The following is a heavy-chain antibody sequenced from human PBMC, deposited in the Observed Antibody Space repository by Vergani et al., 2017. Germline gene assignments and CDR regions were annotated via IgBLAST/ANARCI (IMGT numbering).Heavy chain of an antibody. CDR3: ASGKYYSDSTSHFRGRYFDV. CDR1: GDPIISRSYY. J-gene: IGHJ2*01. V-gene: IGHV4-39*01. Sequence: QMQLQESGPGLVKASETLSLTCTVSGDPIISRSYYWGWIRQPPGKGLEWIGSIYNSGNGDSSSSLKSRVAISADTSKNQFSLRPTSVTAADTAVYYCASGKYYSDSTSHFRGRYFDVWGRGTLVTVPS. D-gene: IGHD3-16*01. CDR2: IYNSGNG.